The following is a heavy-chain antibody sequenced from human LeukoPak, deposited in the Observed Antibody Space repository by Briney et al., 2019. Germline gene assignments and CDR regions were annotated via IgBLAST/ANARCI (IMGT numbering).Heavy chain of an antibody. CDR3: AREDGSFDY. CDR2: INPISGGT. J-gene: IGHJ4*02. Sequence: ASVKVSCKASGYTFTGYYIHWVRQAPGQGLEWMGWINPISGGTNYAEKFQGRVTTTRDTSVNTAYMEVTRLTSDDTAVYYCAREDGSFDYWGQGTLVIVSS. V-gene: IGHV1-2*02. D-gene: IGHD5-24*01. CDR1: GYTFTGYY.